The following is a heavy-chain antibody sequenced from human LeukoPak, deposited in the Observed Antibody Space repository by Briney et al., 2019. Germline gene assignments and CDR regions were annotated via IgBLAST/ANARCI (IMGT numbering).Heavy chain of an antibody. CDR2: IYYSGST. V-gene: IGHV4-59*04. D-gene: IGHD3-10*01. Sequence: SETLSLTCTVSGGSISSYYWSWIRQPPGKGLEWIGSIYYSGSTYYNPSLKSRVTMSVDRSKNQFSLKLSSVTAADTAVYYCARDVSITMVRGVAWGQGTLVTVSS. CDR3: ARDVSITMVRGVA. J-gene: IGHJ4*02. CDR1: GGSISSYY.